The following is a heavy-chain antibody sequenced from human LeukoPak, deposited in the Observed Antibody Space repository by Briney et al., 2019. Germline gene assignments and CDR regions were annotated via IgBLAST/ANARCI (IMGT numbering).Heavy chain of an antibody. CDR3: GRDRPPRYDSSSYYYYYYGMDV. CDR2: ISAYNGNT. V-gene: IGHV1-18*01. CDR1: GCTFIRSG. Sequence: AAVKVSYKASGCTFIRSGMSGVGQAGCQGGEGMGWISAYNGNTNYAQKLQGRVTMTTDTSTSTAYMELRSLRSDDTAVYYCGRDRPPRYDSSSYYYYYYGMDVWGQGTTVTVSS. J-gene: IGHJ6*02. D-gene: IGHD3-22*01.